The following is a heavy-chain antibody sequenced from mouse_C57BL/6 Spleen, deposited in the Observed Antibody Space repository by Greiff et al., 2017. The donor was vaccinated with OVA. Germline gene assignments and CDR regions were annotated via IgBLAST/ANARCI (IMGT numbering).Heavy chain of an antibody. CDR1: GFSLTSYG. J-gene: IGHJ1*03. V-gene: IGHV2-5*01. CDR2: IWRGGST. Sequence: QVQLKESGPGLVQPSQSLSITCTVSGFSLTSYGVHWVRQSPGKGLEWLGVIWRGGSTDYNAAFMSRLSITKDNSESQVFFKMNRLQASDTSIYYGANTLTPRGYFDVWGTGTTVTVSS. CDR3: ANTLTPRGYFDV.